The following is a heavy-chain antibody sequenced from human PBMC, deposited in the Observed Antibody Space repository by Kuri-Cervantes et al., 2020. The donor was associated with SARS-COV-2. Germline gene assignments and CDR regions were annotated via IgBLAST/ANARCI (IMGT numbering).Heavy chain of an antibody. D-gene: IGHD1-26*01. Sequence: GGSLRLSCAASGFTFSSYAMHWVRQAPGKGLEWVAVISYDGSNKYYADSVKGRFTISRDNSKNTLYLQMNSLRAEDTAVYYCARLLRGAYYYYYMDVWGKGTTVTVSS. J-gene: IGHJ6*03. V-gene: IGHV3-30-3*01. CDR1: GFTFSSYA. CDR3: ARLLRGAYYYYYMDV. CDR2: ISYDGSNK.